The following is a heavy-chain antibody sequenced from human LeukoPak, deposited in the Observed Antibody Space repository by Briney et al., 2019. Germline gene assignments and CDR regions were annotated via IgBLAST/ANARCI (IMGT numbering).Heavy chain of an antibody. CDR2: ISYDGSNK. J-gene: IGHJ4*02. V-gene: IGHV3-30*18. Sequence: GGSLRLSCAASGFTFSSYGMHWVRQAPGKGLEWVAVISYDGSNKYYADSVKGRFTISRDNSKNTLYLQMNSLRAEDTAVYYCAKDSVGRWLQYPKNWGQGTLVTVSS. D-gene: IGHD5-24*01. CDR3: AKDSVGRWLQYPKN. CDR1: GFTFSSYG.